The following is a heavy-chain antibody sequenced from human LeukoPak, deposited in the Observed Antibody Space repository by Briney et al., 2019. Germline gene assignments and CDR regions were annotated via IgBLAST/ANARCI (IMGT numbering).Heavy chain of an antibody. V-gene: IGHV1-2*06. J-gene: IGHJ3*02. CDR3: ARDRWGNWNYFSDAVDI. D-gene: IGHD1-7*01. CDR1: GYTFTGYY. CDR2: INPNSGGT. Sequence: ASVKVSCKASGYTFTGYYMHWVRQAPGQGLEWMGRINPNSGGTNYAQKFQGRVTMTRDTSISTAYMELSRLRSDDTAVYYCARDRWGNWNYFSDAVDIWGQGTMVTVSS.